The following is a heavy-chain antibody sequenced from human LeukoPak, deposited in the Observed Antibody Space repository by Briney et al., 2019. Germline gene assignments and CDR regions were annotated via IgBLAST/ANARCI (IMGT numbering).Heavy chain of an antibody. CDR1: GFTFSSCA. CDR2: ISYDGSNK. CDR3: ARGAYYFDY. V-gene: IGHV3-30*01. J-gene: IGHJ4*02. Sequence: PGRSLRLSCAASGFTFSSCAIHWVRQAPGKGLEWVAGISYDGSNKYYADSVKGRFTISRDNSKNTVYLQMNSLRAEDTAVYYCARGAYYFDYWGRGNLVTVSS.